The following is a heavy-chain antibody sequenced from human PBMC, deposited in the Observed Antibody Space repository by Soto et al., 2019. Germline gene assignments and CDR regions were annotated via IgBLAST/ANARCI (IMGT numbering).Heavy chain of an antibody. J-gene: IGHJ4*02. D-gene: IGHD7-27*01. CDR2: ISSSGGST. Sequence: EVPLLESGGGLVQPGGSLRLSCAASGFTFSSYTMSWVRQGPGKGLEWVSGISSSGGSTVYADPVKGRFTISRDNFKNTLYLQMNSLRAEDTAVYYCAKGWGDYWGQGTPVTVSS. V-gene: IGHV3-23*01. CDR3: AKGWGDY. CDR1: GFTFSSYT.